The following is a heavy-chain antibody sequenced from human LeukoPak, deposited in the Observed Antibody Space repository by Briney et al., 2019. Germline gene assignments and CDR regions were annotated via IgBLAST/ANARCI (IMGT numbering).Heavy chain of an antibody. CDR1: GFTFDDYG. CDR2: INWNGGST. V-gene: IGHV3-20*01. D-gene: IGHD2-2*01. CDR3: ARVVVVTYGMDV. J-gene: IGHJ6*02. Sequence: GGSLRLSCAASGFTFDDYGMSWVRQAPGKGLEWVSGINWNGGSTGYADSVKGRFTISRDNVKNSLYLQMNSLRAEDTALYHCARVVVVTYGMDVWGQGTTVTVSS.